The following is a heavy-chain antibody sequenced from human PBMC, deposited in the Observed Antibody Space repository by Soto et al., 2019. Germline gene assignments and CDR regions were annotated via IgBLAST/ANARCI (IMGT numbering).Heavy chain of an antibody. J-gene: IGHJ6*02. D-gene: IGHD6-19*01. CDR1: GYTFSNYV. CDR2: ISGYNGNT. CDR3: SRFIMVGGWFDPNYYHGMDV. V-gene: IGHV1-18*01. Sequence: QVQLVQSGAEVKKPGASVTVSCKTSGYTFSNYVINWVRQAPGQGLEWMGWISGYNGNTNYAQTVQGRVTMTTDTTTGTVYRELRSLKSDDTAIYYCSRFIMVGGWFDPNYYHGMDVWGQGTTVTVSS.